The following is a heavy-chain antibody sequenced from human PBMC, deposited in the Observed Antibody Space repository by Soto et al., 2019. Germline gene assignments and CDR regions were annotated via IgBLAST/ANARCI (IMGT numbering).Heavy chain of an antibody. J-gene: IGHJ4*02. D-gene: IGHD1-26*01. Sequence: ASVKVSCKGSGYTFANNDIIWVRKAPGQGLEWMGWISAYSGDTKYAQNFQGRVTMTTDTSTSTAYVEVRSLRADDTAVYYCATNRGSFWGLGTPVTISS. CDR1: GYTFANND. V-gene: IGHV1-18*01. CDR3: ATNRGSF. CDR2: ISAYSGDT.